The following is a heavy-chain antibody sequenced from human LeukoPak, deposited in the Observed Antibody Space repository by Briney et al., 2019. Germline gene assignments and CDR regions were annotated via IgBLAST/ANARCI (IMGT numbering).Heavy chain of an antibody. CDR2: ISSSSSYI. Sequence: GGSLRLSCAASGFTFSSYSMNWVRQAPGKGLEWVSSISSSSSYIYYADSVKGRFTISRDNAKNSLYLQMNSLGAEDTAVYYCARGSVGATRGGDYWGQGTLVTVSS. CDR3: ARGSVGATRGGDY. CDR1: GFTFSSYS. D-gene: IGHD1-26*01. J-gene: IGHJ4*02. V-gene: IGHV3-21*01.